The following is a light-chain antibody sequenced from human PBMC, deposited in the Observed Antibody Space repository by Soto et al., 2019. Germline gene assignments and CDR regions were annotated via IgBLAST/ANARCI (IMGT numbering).Light chain of an antibody. J-gene: IGLJ1*01. Sequence: QSVLTQPASVSGSPGQSITISCTGTSSDVGGYNYVSWYQQHPGKAPKLMIYDVSNRPSGVSNRFSGSKSGNMASLTISGLQAEDEADYYCSSYTSSSTLLYVFGTGTKVTVL. CDR2: DVS. V-gene: IGLV2-14*01. CDR1: SSDVGGYNY. CDR3: SSYTSSSTLLYV.